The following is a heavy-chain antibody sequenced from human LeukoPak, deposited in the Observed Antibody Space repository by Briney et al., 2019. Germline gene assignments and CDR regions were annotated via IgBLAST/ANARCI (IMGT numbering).Heavy chain of an antibody. CDR3: ARDILTGSVIDY. D-gene: IGHD3-9*01. CDR1: GGTFSSYA. Sequence: ASVKVSCKASGGTFSSYAISWVRQAPGQGLEWMGRIIPILGIANHAQKFQGRVTITADKSTSTAYMELSSLRSEDTAVYYCARDILTGSVIDYWGQGTLVTVSS. CDR2: IIPILGIA. V-gene: IGHV1-69*04. J-gene: IGHJ4*02.